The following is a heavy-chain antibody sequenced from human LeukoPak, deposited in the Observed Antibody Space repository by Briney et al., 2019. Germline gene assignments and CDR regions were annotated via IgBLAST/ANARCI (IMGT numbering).Heavy chain of an antibody. CDR2: ISGSGGST. J-gene: IGHJ5*02. D-gene: IGHD3-9*01. CDR3: AKGGFYEIFET. CDR1: GFTFSSYA. V-gene: IGHV3-23*01. Sequence: GGSLRLSCAASGFTFSSYAMSWVRQAPGKGLEWVSAISGSGGSTYYADSVKGRFTISRDNPKNTLYLQMNSLRAEDTAVYYCAKGGFYEIFETWGRGTLVTVSS.